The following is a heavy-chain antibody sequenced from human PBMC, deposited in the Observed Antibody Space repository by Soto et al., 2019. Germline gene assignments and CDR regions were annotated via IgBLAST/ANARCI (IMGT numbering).Heavy chain of an antibody. CDR2: LNPNSGGT. CDR1: GYTFTTHE. CDR3: ARGGLVYVGADY. J-gene: IGHJ4*02. D-gene: IGHD3-3*01. Sequence: QVQLVQAGAEVRKPGASVKVSCKASGYTFTTHEITWVREATEPGLEWMGGLNPNSGGTIYAQQFQGRVTMTANTSINTAYLELSSLTSEDTAVYYFARGGLVYVGADYWGQGTLVTVSS. V-gene: IGHV1-8*01.